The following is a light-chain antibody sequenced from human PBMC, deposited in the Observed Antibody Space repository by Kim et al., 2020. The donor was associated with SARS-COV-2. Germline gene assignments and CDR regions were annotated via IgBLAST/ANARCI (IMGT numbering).Light chain of an antibody. J-gene: IGLJ3*02. CDR2: LQGSGTY. CDR1: SGHSGYI. CDR3: ETWDRNIRV. V-gene: IGLV4-60*03. Sequence: SVKLTCTLSSGHSGYIIAWHQQQPGKAPRHLMNLQGSGTYNKGNGVPDRFSGSSSGADRYLTISNVQSEDEAAYYCETWDRNIRVFGGGTQLTVL.